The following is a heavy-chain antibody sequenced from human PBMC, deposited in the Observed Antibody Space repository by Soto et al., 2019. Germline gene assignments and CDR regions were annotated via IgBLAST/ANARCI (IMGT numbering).Heavy chain of an antibody. J-gene: IGHJ3*01. D-gene: IGHD4-4*01. CDR2: INPTGGST. CDR3: ARAAWTTVTPRLNDVFDV. V-gene: IGHV1-46*03. Sequence: QVQLVQSGAEVKKPGDSVRVSCKASGYTFTNYYIDWLRQAPGQGLEWMGIINPTGGSTMYAQKFQGRVTMTRRTSTRAVFMELSSLRSEYKAVYYCARAAWTTVTPRLNDVFDVWGQATMVTVSS. CDR1: GYTFTNYY.